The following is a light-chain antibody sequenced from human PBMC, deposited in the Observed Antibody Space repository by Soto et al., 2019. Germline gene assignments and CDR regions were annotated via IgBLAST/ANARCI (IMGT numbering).Light chain of an antibody. CDR2: NAY. CDR1: QRIRSW. Sequence: DIQMTQSPSTLSASVGDSVTITCRASQRIRSWLAWYQQKPGKAPKLLIYNAYRLERGVPSRFSGRRCGTEFDLTIAGLQPEDYATYYCQQYESYSPLTFGGGTKVDIK. J-gene: IGKJ4*01. CDR3: QQYESYSPLT. V-gene: IGKV1-5*01.